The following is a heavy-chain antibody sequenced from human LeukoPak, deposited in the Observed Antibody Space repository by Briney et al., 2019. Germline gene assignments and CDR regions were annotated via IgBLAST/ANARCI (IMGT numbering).Heavy chain of an antibody. Sequence: GTSLRLSCAASGFTFTTFPIHWVRQAPGKGLEWVAVISYDGSNKYYADSVKGRFTISRDNSKNTLYLQMNSLRAEDTAVYYCAKGGTSFGVVLPPAAFDIWGQGTMVTVSS. D-gene: IGHD3-3*01. V-gene: IGHV3-30*04. CDR3: AKGGTSFGVVLPPAAFDI. CDR2: ISYDGSNK. J-gene: IGHJ3*02. CDR1: GFTFTTFP.